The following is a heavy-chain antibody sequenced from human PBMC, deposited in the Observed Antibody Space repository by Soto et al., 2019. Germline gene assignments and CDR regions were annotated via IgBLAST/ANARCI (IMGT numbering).Heavy chain of an antibody. V-gene: IGHV3-30-3*01. CDR2: ISYDGSNK. D-gene: IGHD5-12*01. CDR1: GFTFSSYA. J-gene: IGHJ3*02. CDR3: ARDRMATIWDAFDI. Sequence: PGGSLRLSCSASGFTFSSYAMHWVRPAPCKGLEWVAVISYDGSNKYYADSVKGRFTISRDNSKNTLYLQMNSLRAEDTAVYYCARDRMATIWDAFDIWGQGTMVTVSS.